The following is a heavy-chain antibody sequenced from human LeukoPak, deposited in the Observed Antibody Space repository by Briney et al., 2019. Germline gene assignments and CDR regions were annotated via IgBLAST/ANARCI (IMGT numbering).Heavy chain of an antibody. D-gene: IGHD1-26*01. Sequence: ASVTVSCKASGYTFTSYYMHWVRQAPGPGLEWMGIINPSGGSTSYAQKFQGRVTITADKSTSTAYMELSSLRSEDTAVYYCARRISGSFSHWFDPWGQGTLVTVSS. J-gene: IGHJ5*02. CDR2: INPSGGST. V-gene: IGHV1-46*01. CDR3: ARRISGSFSHWFDP. CDR1: GYTFTSYY.